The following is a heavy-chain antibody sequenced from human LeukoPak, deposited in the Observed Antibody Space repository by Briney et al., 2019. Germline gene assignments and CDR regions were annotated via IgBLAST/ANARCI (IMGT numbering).Heavy chain of an antibody. CDR1: GFTFSSYS. V-gene: IGHV3-21*01. CDR2: ISSSSSYI. J-gene: IGHJ3*02. D-gene: IGHD3-22*01. CDR3: AGYYDSSGYGLTGAFDI. Sequence: GGSLRLSCAASGFTFSSYSMNWVRQAPGKGLEWVSSISSSSSYIYYADSVKGRSTISRDNAKNSLYLQMNSLRAEDTAVYYCAGYYDSSGYGLTGAFDIWGQGTMVTVSS.